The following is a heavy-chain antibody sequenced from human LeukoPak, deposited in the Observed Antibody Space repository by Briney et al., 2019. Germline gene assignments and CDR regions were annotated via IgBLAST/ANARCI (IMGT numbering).Heavy chain of an antibody. J-gene: IGHJ5*02. V-gene: IGHV4-30-4*01. CDR3: ARPYYYDSRIDP. CDR1: GGSISSGDYY. D-gene: IGHD3-22*01. CDR2: MYYSGST. Sequence: SSETLSLTCTVSGGSISSGDYYWSWIRQPPGKGLEWIAYMYYSGSTYHNPSLKSRVTMSADTYKNQLSLKLSSVTAADTAVYYCARPYYYDSRIDPWGQGILVTVSS.